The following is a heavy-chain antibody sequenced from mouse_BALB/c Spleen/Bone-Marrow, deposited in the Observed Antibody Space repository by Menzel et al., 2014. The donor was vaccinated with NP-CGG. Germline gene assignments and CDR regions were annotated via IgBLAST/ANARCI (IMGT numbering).Heavy chain of an antibody. CDR3: ARSDGYRDMDY. CDR2: IYPGDGET. CDR1: GYAFSSSW. Sequence: VQLQQSGPELVKPGASVKISYKASGYAFSSSWMNWVKQRPGQGLEWIGRIYPGDGETKYNGKFKGKATLTADTSSSTAYMQLGSLTSVDSAVYFCARSDGYRDMDYWGQGTSVTVSS. D-gene: IGHD2-3*01. V-gene: IGHV1-82*01. J-gene: IGHJ4*01.